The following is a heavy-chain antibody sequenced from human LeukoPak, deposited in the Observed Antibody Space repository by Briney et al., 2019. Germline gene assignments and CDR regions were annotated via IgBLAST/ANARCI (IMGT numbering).Heavy chain of an antibody. V-gene: IGHV4-31*11. CDR1: GGSFSGYY. D-gene: IGHD6-13*01. Sequence: PSETLSLTCAVYGGSFSGYYWSWIRQHPGKGLEWIGYIYYSGSTYYNPSLKSRVTISVDTSKNQFSLKLSSVTAADTAVYYCARVIAAAGTEWFDPWGQGTLVTVSS. CDR2: IYYSGST. J-gene: IGHJ5*02. CDR3: ARVIAAAGTEWFDP.